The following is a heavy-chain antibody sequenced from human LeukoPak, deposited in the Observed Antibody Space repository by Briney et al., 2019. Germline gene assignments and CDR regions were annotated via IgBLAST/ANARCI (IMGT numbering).Heavy chain of an antibody. D-gene: IGHD3-10*01. CDR3: ARDSWFGELSLDY. Sequence: GASVKVSCKASGYTFTSYGISRVRQAPGQGLEWMGWISAHNGNTNYAQKLQGRVTMTTDTSTRTAYMELRRLRSDDTAVYYCARDSWFGELSLDYWGQGTLVTVSS. V-gene: IGHV1-18*01. J-gene: IGHJ4*02. CDR1: GYTFTSYG. CDR2: ISAHNGNT.